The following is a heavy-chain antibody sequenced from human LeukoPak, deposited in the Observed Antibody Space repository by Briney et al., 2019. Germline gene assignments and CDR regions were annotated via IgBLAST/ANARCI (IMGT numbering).Heavy chain of an antibody. CDR3: ARGDDSGYYDYFDY. CDR2: IYTGGNT. CDR1: GFTVDSNY. J-gene: IGHJ4*02. Sequence: GGSLRLSCAASGFTVDSNYLSWVRQAPGKGLEWVSTIYTGGNTYYAASVKGRFTISRDFSKDTVFLHMNSLRAEDTAMYCCARGDDSGYYDYFDYWGQGALVTVSS. V-gene: IGHV3-53*01. D-gene: IGHD3-22*01.